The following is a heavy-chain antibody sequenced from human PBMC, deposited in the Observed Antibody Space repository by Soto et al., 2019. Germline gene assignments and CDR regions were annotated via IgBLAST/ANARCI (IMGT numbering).Heavy chain of an antibody. CDR2: ISGSGGST. D-gene: IGHD3-3*01. J-gene: IGHJ4*02. CDR1: GFTFSSYA. V-gene: IGHV3-23*01. CDR3: AATDDYDFWSGYYCY. Sequence: GGFLRLSCAASGFTFSSYAMSWVRQAPGKGLEWVSAISGSGGSTYYADSVKGRFTISRDNSKNTLYLQMNSLRAEDTAVYYCAATDDYDFWSGYYCYWGQGTLVTVSS.